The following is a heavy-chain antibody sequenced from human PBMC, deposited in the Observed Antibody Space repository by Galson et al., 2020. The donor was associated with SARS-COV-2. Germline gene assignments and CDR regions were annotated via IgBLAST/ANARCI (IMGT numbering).Heavy chain of an antibody. CDR3: ARDGLADGMDV. D-gene: IGHD6-19*01. Sequence: GGSLRLSCAASGFTFSDSYMSWIRQAPGKGLEWVSYISSRGTTIYYADSVKGRFTISRDNAKNSVYLQMNSLRAEDTAAYYCARDGLADGMDVLGQGTTVTVFS. J-gene: IGHJ6*02. CDR1: GFTFSDSY. V-gene: IGHV3-11*01. CDR2: ISSRGTTI.